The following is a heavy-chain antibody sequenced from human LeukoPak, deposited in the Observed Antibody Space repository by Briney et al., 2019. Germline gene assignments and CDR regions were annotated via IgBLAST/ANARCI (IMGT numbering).Heavy chain of an antibody. V-gene: IGHV3-43*02. CDR3: ATWAFYHGLDV. D-gene: IGHD1-26*01. J-gene: IGHJ6*02. CDR1: GFAFHAFD. CDR2: INSDGGKT. Sequence: GGSLRLSCAASGFAFHAFDKYWVRQAPGKGLEWVSRINSDGGKTYYADSVRGRFTISRDSSKNSLYLQMNSLRTDDAALYYCATWAFYHGLDVWGQGTTVTVSS.